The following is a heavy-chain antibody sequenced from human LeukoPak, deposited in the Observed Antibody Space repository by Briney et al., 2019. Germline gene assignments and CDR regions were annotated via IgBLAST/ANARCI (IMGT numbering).Heavy chain of an antibody. D-gene: IGHD3-22*01. CDR2: ISYDGSNK. CDR3: ASHYDTSGYHYFDF. CDR1: GFTFSSYS. Sequence: QPGGSLRLSCAASGFTFSSYSMNWVRQAPGKGLEWVAVISYDGSNKYYADSVKGRFTISRDSSKNTLYLQMNSLRAEDTAVYYCASHYDTSGYHYFDFRGQGTLVTVSS. J-gene: IGHJ4*02. V-gene: IGHV3-30*03.